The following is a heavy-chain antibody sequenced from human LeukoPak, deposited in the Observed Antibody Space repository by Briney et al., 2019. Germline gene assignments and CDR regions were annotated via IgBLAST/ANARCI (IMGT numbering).Heavy chain of an antibody. CDR3: ARVPPRYCSGGSCHLHFDY. D-gene: IGHD2-15*01. CDR1: GGSISSYS. Sequence: PSETLSLTCTVSGGSISSYSWSWIRQPPDKGLEWIGEINHSGSTNYNPSLKSRVTISVDTSKNQFSLKLSSVTAADTAVYYCARVPPRYCSGGSCHLHFDYWGQGTLVTVSS. CDR2: INHSGST. J-gene: IGHJ4*02. V-gene: IGHV4-34*01.